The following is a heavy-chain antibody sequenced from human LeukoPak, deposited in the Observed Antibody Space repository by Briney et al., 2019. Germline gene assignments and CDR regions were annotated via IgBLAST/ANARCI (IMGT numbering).Heavy chain of an antibody. Sequence: GGSLRLSCAASGFTFSDYYMSWILQAPGKGLEWVSYISSSSSYTNYADSVKGRFTISRDNAKNLLYLQMNSLRAEDTAVYYCARVKEYYYDSSGGYGMDVWGQGTTVTVSS. CDR3: ARVKEYYYDSSGGYGMDV. D-gene: IGHD3-22*01. CDR2: ISSSSSYT. J-gene: IGHJ6*02. V-gene: IGHV3-11*05. CDR1: GFTFSDYY.